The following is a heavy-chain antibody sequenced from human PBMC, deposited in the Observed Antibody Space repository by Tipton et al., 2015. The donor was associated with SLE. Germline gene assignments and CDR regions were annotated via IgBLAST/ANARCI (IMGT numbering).Heavy chain of an antibody. CDR3: ARHLDYDILTPYGY. V-gene: IGHV5-51*01. CDR1: GYTFATYW. CDR2: IYPADSDT. Sequence: QLVQSGEEVKKAGESLKISCKGSGYTFATYWIGWVRQIPGKGLEWMGIIYPADSDTRYSPSFQGQVTISVDRSIDTAYLQWSSLKASDTAMYYCARHLDYDILTPYGYWGQGTLVTVSS. J-gene: IGHJ4*02. D-gene: IGHD3-9*01.